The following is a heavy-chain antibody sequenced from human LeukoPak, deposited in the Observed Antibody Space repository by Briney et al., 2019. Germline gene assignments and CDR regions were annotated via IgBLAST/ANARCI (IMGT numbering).Heavy chain of an antibody. J-gene: IGHJ3*02. CDR2: VKQDGSEK. CDR3: AKDSSSWPDAFDI. CDR1: GFTFSSYW. Sequence: GGSLRLSCAASGFTFSSYWMSWVRQAPGKGLEWVANVKQDGSEKYYVDSLKGRFTISRDNAKNSLYLQMNSLRAEDTAVYYCAKDSSSWPDAFDIWGQGTTVTVSS. D-gene: IGHD6-13*01. V-gene: IGHV3-7*01.